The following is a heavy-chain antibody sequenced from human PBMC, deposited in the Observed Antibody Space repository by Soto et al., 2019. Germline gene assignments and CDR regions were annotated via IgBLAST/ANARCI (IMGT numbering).Heavy chain of an antibody. V-gene: IGHV3-64D*09. D-gene: IGHD4-4*01. CDR1: GFTFSSYT. CDR3: VKGDEDYSYPY. Sequence: GGSLRLSCSASGFTFSSYTMHWVRQAPGKGLEYVSAISSNGGSTYYADSVKGRFTISRDNSKNTLYLQMSSLRAEDTAVYYCVKGDEDYSYPYWGQGTLVTVSS. CDR2: ISSNGGST. J-gene: IGHJ4*02.